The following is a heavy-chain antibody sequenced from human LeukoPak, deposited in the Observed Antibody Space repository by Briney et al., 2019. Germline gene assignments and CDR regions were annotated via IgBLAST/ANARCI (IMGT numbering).Heavy chain of an antibody. CDR2: ISYDGSNK. D-gene: IGHD6-19*01. V-gene: IGHV3-30*18. CDR1: GLTFSSYG. Sequence: PWGSLRLSCAASGLTFSSYGMHWVRQAPGKGLEWVAVISYDGSNKYYADSVKGRFTISRDNSKNTLYLQMNSLRAVDTAVYYCAKDMEWLVPGRYYYGMDVWGQGATVTVSS. J-gene: IGHJ6*02. CDR3: AKDMEWLVPGRYYYGMDV.